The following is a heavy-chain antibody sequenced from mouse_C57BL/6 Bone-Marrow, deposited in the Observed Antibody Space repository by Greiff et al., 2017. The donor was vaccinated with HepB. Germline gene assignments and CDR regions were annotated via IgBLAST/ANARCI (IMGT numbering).Heavy chain of an antibody. D-gene: IGHD6-1*01. CDR3: ARPSRFAY. V-gene: IGHV5-6*02. Sequence: DVKLVESGGDLVKPGGSLKLSCAASGFTFSSYGMSWVRQTPDKRLEWVATISSGGSYTYYPDSVKGRFTISRDNAKNTLYLQMSSLKSEDTAMYYCARPSRFAYWGQGTLVTVSA. CDR1: GFTFSSYG. J-gene: IGHJ3*01. CDR2: ISSGGSYT.